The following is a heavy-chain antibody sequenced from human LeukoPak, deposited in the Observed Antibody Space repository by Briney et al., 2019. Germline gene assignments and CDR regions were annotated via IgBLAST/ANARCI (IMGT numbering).Heavy chain of an antibody. V-gene: IGHV1-46*01. CDR2: INPSGGST. Sequence: ASVKVSCKASGYTFTSYYMHWVRQAPGQGLEWMGIINPSGGSTSYAQKFQGRVTMTRDTSTSTVYMELSSLRSEDTAVYYCAKDPTSKYGRDEYYFDYWGQGTLVTVSS. J-gene: IGHJ4*02. CDR1: GYTFTSYY. D-gene: IGHD3-3*02. CDR3: AKDPTSKYGRDEYYFDY.